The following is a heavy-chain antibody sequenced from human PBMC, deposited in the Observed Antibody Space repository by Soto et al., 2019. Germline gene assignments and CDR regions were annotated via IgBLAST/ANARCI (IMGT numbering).Heavy chain of an antibody. J-gene: IGHJ6*02. V-gene: IGHV4-34*01. CDR2: INHSGST. Sequence: PSETLSLTCAVYGGSFSGYYWSWIRQPPGKGLEWIGEINHSGSTNYNPSLKSRVTISVDTSKHQFSLKLSSVTAADTAVYYCARDPYSSGWYSHYYGMDVWGQGTTVTVSS. CDR3: ARDPYSSGWYSHYYGMDV. CDR1: GGSFSGYY. D-gene: IGHD6-19*01.